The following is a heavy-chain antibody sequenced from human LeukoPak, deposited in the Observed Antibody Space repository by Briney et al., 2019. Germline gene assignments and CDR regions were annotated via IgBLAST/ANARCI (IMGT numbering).Heavy chain of an antibody. V-gene: IGHV3-30-3*01. CDR3: ARAPNSSGYDY. Sequence: GRSLRLSCAASGFTFSNYAMHWVRQAPGKGLEWVAVISYDGSNKYYADSVKGRFTISRDNSKNTLYLQMNSLRAEDTAVYYCARAPNSSGYDYWGQGTLVTVSS. D-gene: IGHD3-22*01. J-gene: IGHJ4*02. CDR1: GFTFSNYA. CDR2: ISYDGSNK.